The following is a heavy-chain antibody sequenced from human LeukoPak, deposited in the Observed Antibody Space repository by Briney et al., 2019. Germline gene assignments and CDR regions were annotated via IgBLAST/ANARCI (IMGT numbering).Heavy chain of an antibody. V-gene: IGHV3-13*01. J-gene: IGHJ6*02. CDR1: GFPFSSYD. CDR3: ARGNYGDHRHGMDV. Sequence: GGSLSLSFEASGFPFSSYDMHWVRPATGKGLGWVSTVGTASDTYYPGSVKGRFTISRENAKNSLYLQMNSLRAGDTAVYYCARGNYGDHRHGMDVWGQGTTVTVSS. CDR2: VGTASDT. D-gene: IGHD4-17*01.